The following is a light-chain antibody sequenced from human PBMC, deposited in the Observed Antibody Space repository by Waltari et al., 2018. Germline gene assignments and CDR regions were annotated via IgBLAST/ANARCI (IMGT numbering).Light chain of an antibody. J-gene: IGLJ3*02. Sequence: QSALTQPASVSGSPGQSITISCTGTSSDVGGYNYVSWYQQRPGKAPKPLVYEVITRPSGLSNPFSGSKSGNTASLTISGLQAEDEADYYCSSYTSSSTRVFGGGTKLTVL. CDR3: SSYTSSSTRV. CDR2: EVI. V-gene: IGLV2-14*01. CDR1: SSDVGGYNY.